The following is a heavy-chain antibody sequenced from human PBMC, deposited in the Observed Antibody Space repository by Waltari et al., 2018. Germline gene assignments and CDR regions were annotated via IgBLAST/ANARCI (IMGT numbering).Heavy chain of an antibody. CDR1: GGSISSSSYY. J-gene: IGHJ3*02. Sequence: QLQLQESGPGLVKPSETLSLTCTVSGGSISSSSYYWGWIRQPPGKGLEWIGRIYYRGSTEYNPSRKSRVTISVDTSKNQFCLKLSYVTAADTAVYYCAIHSIELDAFDIWGQGTMVTVSS. V-gene: IGHV4-39*07. CDR2: IYYRGST. CDR3: AIHSIELDAFDI. D-gene: IGHD2-8*01.